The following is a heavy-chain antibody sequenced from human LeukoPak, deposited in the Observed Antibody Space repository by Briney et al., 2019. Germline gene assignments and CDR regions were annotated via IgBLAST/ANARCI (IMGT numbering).Heavy chain of an antibody. CDR3: AKAEYNYYDSSGPFYFDY. CDR1: GFTFSSYA. Sequence: GGSLRLSXAASGFTFSSYAMSWVRQAPGKGPEWVSAISGSGGSTYYADSVKGRFTIPRDNSKNRLYLQMNSLRAEDTAVYYCAKAEYNYYDSSGPFYFDYWGQGTLVTVSS. CDR2: ISGSGGST. V-gene: IGHV3-23*01. D-gene: IGHD3-22*01. J-gene: IGHJ4*02.